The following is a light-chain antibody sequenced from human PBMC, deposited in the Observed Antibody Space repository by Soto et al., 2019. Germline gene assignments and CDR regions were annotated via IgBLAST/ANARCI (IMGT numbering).Light chain of an antibody. V-gene: IGKV3-20*01. J-gene: IGKJ1*01. CDR3: QQYGSSPLT. CDR1: QSVSSSY. CDR2: GAS. Sequence: ELGLTQSPCTLSLSPGERATLSGRARQSVSSSYLAWYQQKPGQAPKLLIYGASSRATGIPDRFSGSGSGTGCTLTIIRLEPEDFAVYYCQQYGSSPLTVGQGTKVEIQ.